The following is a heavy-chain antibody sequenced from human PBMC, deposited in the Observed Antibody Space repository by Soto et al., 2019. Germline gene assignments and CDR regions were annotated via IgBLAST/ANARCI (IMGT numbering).Heavy chain of an antibody. Sequence: QLQLQESGPGLVKPSETLSLTCTVSGGSISSSSYYWGWIRQPPGKGLEWIGSIYYSGSTCYNPAPSSRFTISVDTSKNQFSLKLSSVPAADTAVYYCARQHRLPRDYFDYWGQGTPVTVAS. CDR1: GGSISSSSYY. CDR3: ARQHRLPRDYFDY. D-gene: IGHD4-17*01. J-gene: IGHJ4*02. V-gene: IGHV4-39*01. CDR2: IYYSGST.